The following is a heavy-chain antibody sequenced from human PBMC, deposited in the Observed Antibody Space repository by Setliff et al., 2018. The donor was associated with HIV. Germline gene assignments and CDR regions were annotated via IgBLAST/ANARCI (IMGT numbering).Heavy chain of an antibody. D-gene: IGHD3-16*01. CDR1: DDSISDGNY. CDR2: IYYSGNF. CDR3: ARCRIPWEEEGGRFDF. Sequence: SETLSLTCTVSDDSISDGNYWAWIRQTPGKGLEWIGNIYYSGNFYYNLSLKNRITISTDTSKNEFSLRLNSVTAADTAVYYCARCRIPWEEEGGRFDFWGQGALVTVSS. J-gene: IGHJ4*02. V-gene: IGHV4-38-2*02.